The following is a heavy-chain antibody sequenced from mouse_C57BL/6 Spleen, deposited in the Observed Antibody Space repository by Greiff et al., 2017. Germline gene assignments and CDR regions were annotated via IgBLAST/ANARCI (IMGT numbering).Heavy chain of an antibody. J-gene: IGHJ2*01. CDR1: GYSFTSYY. Sequence: QVQLQQSGPELVKPGASVQISCKASGYSFTSYYIHWVKQRPGQGLERIGWLYPGSGNTKYNEKFKGKATLTADTSSSTAYMQLSSLTSADSAVYYCARSDRDLPYYFDYGGQGTTRTVSS. D-gene: IGHD5-1*01. CDR2: LYPGSGNT. V-gene: IGHV1-66*01. CDR3: ARSDRDLPYYFDY.